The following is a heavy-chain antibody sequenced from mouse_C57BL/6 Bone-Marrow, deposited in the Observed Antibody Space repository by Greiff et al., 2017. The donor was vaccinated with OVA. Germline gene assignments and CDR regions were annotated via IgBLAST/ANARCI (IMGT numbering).Heavy chain of an antibody. D-gene: IGHD2-3*01. CDR2: IDPSDSYT. CDR3: ARENDGYYVAWFAY. V-gene: IGHV1-69*01. Sequence: QVQLQQPGAELVMPGASVKLSCKASGYTFTSYWMHWVKQRPGQGLEWIGEIDPSDSYTNYNQKFKGKSTLTVDKSSSTAYMQLSSLTSEDSAVYYCARENDGYYVAWFAYWGQGTLVTVSA. CDR1: GYTFTSYW. J-gene: IGHJ3*01.